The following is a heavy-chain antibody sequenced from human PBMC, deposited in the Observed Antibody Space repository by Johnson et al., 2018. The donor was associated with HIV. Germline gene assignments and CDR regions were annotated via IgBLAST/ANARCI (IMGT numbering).Heavy chain of an antibody. CDR2: LSGTGDST. Sequence: VQLVESGGGVVQPGRSLRLSCAASGFTFSSYPMHWVRQAPGKGLEWVSALSGTGDSTYYADSVKGRFTISRDNSKNTVYLQMNSLRPEDTAVYYCAKDGGSYGGAFDIWGQGTMVTVSS. CDR3: AKDGGSYGGAFDI. J-gene: IGHJ3*02. V-gene: IGHV3-23*04. CDR1: GFTFSSYP. D-gene: IGHD1-26*01.